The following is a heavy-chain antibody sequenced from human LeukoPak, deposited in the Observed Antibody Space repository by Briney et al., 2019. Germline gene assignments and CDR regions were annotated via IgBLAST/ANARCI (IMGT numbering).Heavy chain of an antibody. J-gene: IGHJ4*02. D-gene: IGHD1-26*01. CDR3: ARDPSWEILSYFDY. Sequence: GGSLRLSCAASGFTFRNYYMTWICQAPGKGLEWVSYISASGDTIYYGDSVRGRFTISRDNAKNSLYLDMNTLKAEDTAVYYCARDPSWEILSYFDYWGQGTLVTVSS. CDR2: ISASGDTI. V-gene: IGHV3-11*04. CDR1: GFTFRNYY.